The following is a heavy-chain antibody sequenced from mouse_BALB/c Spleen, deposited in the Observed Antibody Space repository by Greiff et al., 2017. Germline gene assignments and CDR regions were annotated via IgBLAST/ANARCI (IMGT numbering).Heavy chain of an antibody. V-gene: IGHV5-6-5*01. CDR2: ISSGGST. D-gene: IGHD1-1*01. CDR1: GFTFSSYA. Sequence: EVKLVESGGGLVKPGGSLKLSCAASGFTFSSYAMSWVRQTPEKRLEWVASISSGGSTYYPDSVKGRFTISGDNARNTLYLQMSSLRSEDTAMYYCARRYYGSSYFDYWGQGTTLTVSS. J-gene: IGHJ2*01. CDR3: ARRYYGSSYFDY.